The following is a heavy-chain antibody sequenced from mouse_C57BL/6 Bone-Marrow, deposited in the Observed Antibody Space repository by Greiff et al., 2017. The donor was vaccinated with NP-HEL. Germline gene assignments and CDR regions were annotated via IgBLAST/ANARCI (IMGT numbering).Heavy chain of an antibody. V-gene: IGHV5-6*01. CDR3: ARHRSFIYYPVWFAY. Sequence: EVHLVESGGDLVKPGGSLKLSCAASGFTFSSYGMSWVRQTPDKRLEWVATISSGGSYTYYPDSVKGRFTISRDNAKNTLYLQMSSLKSEDTAMYYCARHRSFIYYPVWFAYWGQGTLVTVSA. J-gene: IGHJ3*01. CDR1: GFTFSSYG. D-gene: IGHD1-1*01. CDR2: ISSGGSYT.